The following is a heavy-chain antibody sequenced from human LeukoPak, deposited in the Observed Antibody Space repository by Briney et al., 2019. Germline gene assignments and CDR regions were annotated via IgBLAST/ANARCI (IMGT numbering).Heavy chain of an antibody. CDR3: AKDSGSSQILNWFDP. Sequence: PGGSLRLSCAASGFTFSSYAMSWVRQAPGKGLEWVSATSGSGGSTYYADSVKGRFTISRDNSKNTLYLQMNSLRAEDTAVYYCAKDSGSSQILNWFDPWGQGTLVTVSS. V-gene: IGHV3-23*01. D-gene: IGHD1-26*01. CDR1: GFTFSSYA. J-gene: IGHJ5*02. CDR2: TSGSGGST.